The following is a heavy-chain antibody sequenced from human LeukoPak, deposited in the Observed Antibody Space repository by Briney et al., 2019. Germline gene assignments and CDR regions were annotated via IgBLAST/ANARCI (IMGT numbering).Heavy chain of an antibody. Sequence: SETLSLTCTVSGYSISSNYYWAWIRQPPGKGLEWIGSIYHPVDTSYNPSLKSRITMSVDTSKNQYSLNLSSVTAADTAVYYCARDVPEGNWFDPWGQGTLVTVSS. D-gene: IGHD3-10*02. CDR2: IYHPVDT. V-gene: IGHV4-38-2*02. J-gene: IGHJ5*02. CDR3: ARDVPEGNWFDP. CDR1: GYSISSNYY.